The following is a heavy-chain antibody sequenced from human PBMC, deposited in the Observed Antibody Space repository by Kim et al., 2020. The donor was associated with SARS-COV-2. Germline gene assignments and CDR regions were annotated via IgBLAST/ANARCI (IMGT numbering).Heavy chain of an antibody. CDR2: IYSGGST. D-gene: IGHD4-17*01. CDR1: GFTVSSNY. Sequence: LSLTCAASGFTVSSNYMSWVRQAPGKGLEWVSVIYSGGSTYYADSVKGRFTISRDNSKNTLYLQMNSLRAEDTAVYYCGLYGDYYDYWGQGTLVTVSS. J-gene: IGHJ4*02. V-gene: IGHV3-66*01. CDR3: GLYGDYYDY.